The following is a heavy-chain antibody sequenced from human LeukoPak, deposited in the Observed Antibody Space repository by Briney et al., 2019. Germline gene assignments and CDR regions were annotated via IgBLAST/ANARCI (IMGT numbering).Heavy chain of an antibody. CDR2: INNDGSTS. D-gene: IGHD3-16*01. V-gene: IGHV3-74*01. Sequence: QPGGSLRLSCAASGFIFSSHWMHWVRQAPGKGLVWVSLINNDGSTSSYADSVKGRFTISRDNAKNTLYLQMNSLRAEDTAVYYCARGGYLGRVIDYWGQGTLVTVSS. J-gene: IGHJ4*02. CDR3: ARGGYLGRVIDY. CDR1: GFIFSSHW.